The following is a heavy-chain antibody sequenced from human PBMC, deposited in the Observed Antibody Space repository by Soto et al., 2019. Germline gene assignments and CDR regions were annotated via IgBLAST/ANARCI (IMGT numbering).Heavy chain of an antibody. Sequence: VKVSCKASGYTFTIYYMHWVRQAPGQGLEWMGIINPSGGSTSYAQKFQGRVTMTRDTSTSTVYMELSSLRSEDTAVYYCAREGGITGTTNWFDPWGQGTLVTVSS. CDR1: GYTFTIYY. J-gene: IGHJ5*02. D-gene: IGHD1-7*01. CDR3: AREGGITGTTNWFDP. V-gene: IGHV1-46*03. CDR2: INPSGGST.